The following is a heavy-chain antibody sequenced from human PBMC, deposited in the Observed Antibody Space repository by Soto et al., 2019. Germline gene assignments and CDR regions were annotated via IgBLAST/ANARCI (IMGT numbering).Heavy chain of an antibody. Sequence: PGGSLRLSCAASGFTFSSYGMHWVRQAPGKGLEWVAVIWYDGSNKYYADSVKGRFTISRDNSKNTLYLQMNSLRAEDTAVYYCARDRLPPPSWVPFGELSYYGMDVWGQGTTVTVSS. D-gene: IGHD3-10*01. J-gene: IGHJ6*02. CDR2: IWYDGSNK. CDR1: GFTFSSYG. CDR3: ARDRLPPPSWVPFGELSYYGMDV. V-gene: IGHV3-33*01.